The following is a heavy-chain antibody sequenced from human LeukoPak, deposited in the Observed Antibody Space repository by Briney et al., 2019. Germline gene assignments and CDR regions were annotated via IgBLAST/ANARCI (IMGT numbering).Heavy chain of an antibody. Sequence: SETLSLTRAVYGGSFSGYYWSWIRQPPGKGLEWIGEINHSGSTNYNPSLKSRVTISVDTSKNQFSLKLSSVTAADTAVYYCARDAGATAAFDIWGQGTMVTVSS. J-gene: IGHJ3*02. D-gene: IGHD1-26*01. V-gene: IGHV4-34*01. CDR1: GGSFSGYY. CDR3: ARDAGATAAFDI. CDR2: INHSGST.